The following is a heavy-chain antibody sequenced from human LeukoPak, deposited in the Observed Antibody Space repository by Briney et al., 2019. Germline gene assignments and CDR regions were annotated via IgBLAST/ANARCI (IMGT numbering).Heavy chain of an antibody. D-gene: IGHD2/OR15-2a*01. V-gene: IGHV1-2*02. Sequence: ASVKVSCKASGYTFTGYHMHWVRQAPGQGLEWMGWINPNTGDTNYAQKFQGRVTMTRDTSISTAYMELSRLRSDDTAVYYCARPPTFDNDAFDIWGQGTMVTVSS. CDR1: GYTFTGYH. CDR2: INPNTGDT. CDR3: ARPPTFDNDAFDI. J-gene: IGHJ3*02.